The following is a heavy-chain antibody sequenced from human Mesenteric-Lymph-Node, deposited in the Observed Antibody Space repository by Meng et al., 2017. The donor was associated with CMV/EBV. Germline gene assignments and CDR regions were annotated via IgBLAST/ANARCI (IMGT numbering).Heavy chain of an antibody. Sequence: GESLKISCAASGFTVSNNYMTWIRQAPGKGLEWVSRINTDVSITTYADSVKGRFTISRDNAKNTLYLQMNSLRAEDTAVYYCVRDDRGWGTYWGQGTLVTVSS. CDR2: INTDVSIT. J-gene: IGHJ4*02. CDR1: GFTVSNNY. D-gene: IGHD3-22*01. CDR3: VRDDRGWGTY. V-gene: IGHV3-74*03.